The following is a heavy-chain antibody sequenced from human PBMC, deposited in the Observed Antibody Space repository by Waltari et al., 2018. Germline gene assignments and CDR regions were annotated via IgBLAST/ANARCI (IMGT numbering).Heavy chain of an antibody. CDR1: GFTFSSYA. D-gene: IGHD6-6*01. V-gene: IGHV3-23*04. J-gene: IGHJ4*02. Sequence: EVQLVESGGGLVQPGGSLRLSCAASGFTFSSYAMSWVRQAPGKGLEWVSAISGSGGSTSEADSVKGRFTISRDNSKNTLYLQMNSLRAEDTAVYYCAKALRGSSSPHAQGKGVYFDYWGQGTLVTVSS. CDR2: ISGSGGST. CDR3: AKALRGSSSPHAQGKGVYFDY.